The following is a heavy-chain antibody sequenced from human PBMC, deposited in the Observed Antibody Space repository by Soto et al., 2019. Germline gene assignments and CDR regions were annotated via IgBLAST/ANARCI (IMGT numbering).Heavy chain of an antibody. V-gene: IGHV3-30-3*01. J-gene: IGHJ4*02. CDR1: GFTSSSYV. CDR2: ISFDGSKK. CDR3: ARGVFYYYGSSGYSPDY. D-gene: IGHD3-22*01. Sequence: QVQLVESGGGVVQPGRSLRLSCEGSGFTSSSYVMHWVRQAPGKGLEWVALISFDGSKKNYADSVKGRFTISRDNSKNMMYLQMNSLRPEDTSVYYCARGVFYYYGSSGYSPDYWGQGTLVTVSS.